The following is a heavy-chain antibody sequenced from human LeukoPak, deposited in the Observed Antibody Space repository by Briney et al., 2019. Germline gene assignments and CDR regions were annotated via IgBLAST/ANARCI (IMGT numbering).Heavy chain of an antibody. CDR1: GYTFTNYG. CDR2: IDGETGNT. CDR3: ARDPGGNYFGPGTHFAY. V-gene: IGHV1-18*01. J-gene: IGHJ4*02. D-gene: IGHD3-10*01. Sequence: GASVKVSCKASGYTFTNYGISWVRQARGQGLEWMGRIDGETGNTRYAQNFQGRVSMTRDTSTSTVYMELSSLRFEDTAVYYCARDPGGNYFGPGTHFAYWGQGALVTVSS.